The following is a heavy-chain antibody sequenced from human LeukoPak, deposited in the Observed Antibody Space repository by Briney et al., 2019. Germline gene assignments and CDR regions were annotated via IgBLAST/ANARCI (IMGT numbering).Heavy chain of an antibody. CDR3: ARDDGDYFYYFDY. CDR1: GYTFTGYY. V-gene: IGHV1-2*02. D-gene: IGHD4-17*01. CDR2: INPNSGGT. Sequence: GASVKVSCRASGYTFTGYYMHWVRQAPGQGLEWMGWINPNSGGTNYAQKFQGRVTMTRDTSISTAYMELSRLRSDDTAVYYCARDDGDYFYYFDYWGQGTLVTVSS. J-gene: IGHJ4*02.